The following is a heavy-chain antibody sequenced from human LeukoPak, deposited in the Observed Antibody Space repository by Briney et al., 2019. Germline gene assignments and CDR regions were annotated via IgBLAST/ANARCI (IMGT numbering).Heavy chain of an antibody. CDR1: GYSFTNYR. D-gene: IGHD5-24*01. CDR3: ARARDGYYFDY. Sequence: GESLKISCKGSGYSFTNYRIGWVRQMPGKGLEWMGIVYPGDSDTRYSPSFQGQVTISADKSISTAYLQWSSLKASDTAMYYCARARDGYYFDYWGQGTLVTVSS. V-gene: IGHV5-51*01. CDR2: VYPGDSDT. J-gene: IGHJ4*02.